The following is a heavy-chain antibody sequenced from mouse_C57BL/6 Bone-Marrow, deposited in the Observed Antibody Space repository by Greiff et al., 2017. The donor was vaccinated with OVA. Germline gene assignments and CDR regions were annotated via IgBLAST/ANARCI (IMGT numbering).Heavy chain of an antibody. CDR3: ARWYSNSTMDY. CDR1: GYTFTSYW. D-gene: IGHD2-5*01. J-gene: IGHJ4*01. V-gene: IGHV1-55*01. Sequence: QLPGAELVKPGASVKMSCKASGYTFTSYWITWVKQRPGQGLEWIGDIYPGSGSTNYNEKFKSKATLTVDTSSSTAYMQLSSLTSEDSAVYYCARWYSNSTMDYWGQGTSVTVSS. CDR2: IYPGSGST.